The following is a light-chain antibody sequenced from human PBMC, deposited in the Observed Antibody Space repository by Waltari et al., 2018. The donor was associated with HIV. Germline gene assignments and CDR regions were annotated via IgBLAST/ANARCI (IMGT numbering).Light chain of an antibody. Sequence: DVGMTQSPNSLAVALGERATINCKSTHNVLYRSSNKNYIAWYQQRPGQAPKLLIYWASVRESGVSDRFIGSVSGTNFTLTITTLQAEDVALYYCQQYLSPPPTFGQGTKVEIK. CDR2: WAS. V-gene: IGKV4-1*01. CDR3: QQYLSPPPT. CDR1: HNVLYRSSNKNY. J-gene: IGKJ1*01.